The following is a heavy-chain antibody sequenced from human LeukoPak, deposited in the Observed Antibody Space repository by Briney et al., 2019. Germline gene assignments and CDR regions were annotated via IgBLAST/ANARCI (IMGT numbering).Heavy chain of an antibody. CDR1: GYTFTSYD. D-gene: IGHD3-16*02. CDR3: ARRYDP. Sequence: GASVKVSCKASGYTFTSYDINWVRQAPGQGLEWMGWMNPNSGNTGYAQKFQGRVTITADKSTSTAYMELSSLRSEDTAVYYCARRYDPWGQGTLVTVSS. CDR2: MNPNSGNT. J-gene: IGHJ5*02. V-gene: IGHV1-8*01.